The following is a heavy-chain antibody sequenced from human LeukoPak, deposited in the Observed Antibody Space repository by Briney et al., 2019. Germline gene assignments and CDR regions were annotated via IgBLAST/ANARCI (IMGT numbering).Heavy chain of an antibody. J-gene: IGHJ4*02. V-gene: IGHV3-23*01. D-gene: IGHD6-19*01. Sequence: PGGSLRLSCAASGFTFSSYAMSWVRQAPGKGLEWVSAISGSGSSTYYADSVKGRLTISRDNSKNTLYLQMNSLRAEDTAVYYCAKDGARVGWSPFDYWGQGTLVTVSS. CDR3: AKDGARVGWSPFDY. CDR2: ISGSGSST. CDR1: GFTFSSYA.